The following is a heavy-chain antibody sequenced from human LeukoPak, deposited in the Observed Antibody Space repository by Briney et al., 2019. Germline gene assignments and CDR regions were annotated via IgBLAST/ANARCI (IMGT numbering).Heavy chain of an antibody. CDR2: ISYDGSNK. Sequence: GGSLRLSCAASGLTFSYYTMHWVRQAPGKGLEWGAVISYDGSNKYYADSAKGRFTISRDNSKNTLYLQMNSLRAEDTAVYYCARVLNYYDSSGYYFSYWGQGTLVTVSS. D-gene: IGHD3-22*01. CDR1: GLTFSYYT. J-gene: IGHJ4*02. V-gene: IGHV3-30-3*01. CDR3: ARVLNYYDSSGYYFSY.